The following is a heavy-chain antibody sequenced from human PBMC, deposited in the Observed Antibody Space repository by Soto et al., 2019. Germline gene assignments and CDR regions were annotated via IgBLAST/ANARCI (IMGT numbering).Heavy chain of an antibody. D-gene: IGHD6-13*01. Sequence: ASVKVSCKASGYTFTGYYMHWVRQAPGQGLEWMGWINPNSGGTNYAQKFQGWVTMTRDTSISTAYMELSRLRSDDTAVYYCARAIQKQQLGHVYYYDRIAVWSQRTTVTGSS. CDR1: GYTFTGYY. V-gene: IGHV1-2*04. CDR3: ARAIQKQQLGHVYYYDRIAV. CDR2: INPNSGGT. J-gene: IGHJ6*02.